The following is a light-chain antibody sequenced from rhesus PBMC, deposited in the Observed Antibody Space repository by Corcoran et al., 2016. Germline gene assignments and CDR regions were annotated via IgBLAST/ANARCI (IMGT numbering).Light chain of an antibody. CDR3: QHGYGTPYS. CDR2: KAS. J-gene: IGKJ2*01. CDR1: ENVNNY. V-gene: IGKV1-74*01. Sequence: DIQMTQSPSSLSASVGDRVTITCRASENVNNYSNRYQQKPGKAPKLLIYKASTLQSGVPSRFSGSGSGTDYTFTISSLQPEDVATYYCQHGYGTPYSFGQGTKVEIK.